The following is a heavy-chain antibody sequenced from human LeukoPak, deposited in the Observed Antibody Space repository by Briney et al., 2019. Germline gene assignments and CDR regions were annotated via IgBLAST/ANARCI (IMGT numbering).Heavy chain of an antibody. Sequence: PSETLSLTCTVSGASITSSTYYWAWIRQSPGKGLEWIGNIYYSGTTYYNPSLRSRITMSVHLSKNQISLEMKSMTAADTAIYYCARGVAVAGNRWGQGTLVTVSS. J-gene: IGHJ5*02. V-gene: IGHV4-39*07. CDR1: GASITSSTYY. CDR2: IYYSGTT. D-gene: IGHD6-19*01. CDR3: ARGVAVAGNR.